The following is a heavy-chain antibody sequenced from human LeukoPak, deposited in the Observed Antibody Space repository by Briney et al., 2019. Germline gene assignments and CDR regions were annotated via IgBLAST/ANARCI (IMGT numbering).Heavy chain of an antibody. CDR2: TYYRSTWYN. CDR1: GDSVASNSVT. D-gene: IGHD2-2*01. CDR3: ARRLTQYDCFDP. J-gene: IGHJ5*02. Sequence: SQTLSLTCAISGDSVASNSVTWNWIRQSPSRGLEWLGRTYYRSTWYNDYAVSVRGRITVNPDTSKNQFSLHLNSVTPEDTAVYYCARRLTQYDCFDPWGQGILVTVSS. V-gene: IGHV6-1*01.